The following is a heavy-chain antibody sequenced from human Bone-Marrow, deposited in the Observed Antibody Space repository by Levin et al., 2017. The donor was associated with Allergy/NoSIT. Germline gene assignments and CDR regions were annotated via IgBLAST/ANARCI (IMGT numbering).Heavy chain of an antibody. CDR2: ISSSGSTI. CDR3: ASRDDNPGPYCSSTSCYTGSYGMDV. D-gene: IGHD2-2*02. CDR1: GFTFSSYE. Sequence: GGSLRLSCAASGFTFSSYEMNWVRQAPGKGLEWVSYISSSGSTIYYADSVKGRFTISRDNAKNSLYLQMNSLRAEDTAVYYCASRDDNPGPYCSSTSCYTGSYGMDVWGQGTTVTVSS. J-gene: IGHJ6*02. V-gene: IGHV3-48*03.